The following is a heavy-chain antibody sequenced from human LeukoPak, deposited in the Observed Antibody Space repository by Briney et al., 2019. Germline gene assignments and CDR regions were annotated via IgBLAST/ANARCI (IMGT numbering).Heavy chain of an antibody. Sequence: GGSLRLSCTASGFIFRTYTMNWVRQAPGKGQEWVSYISSSSGNIYYADLMKGRFTISRDNTKNLLYLQMNSLRAEDTAVYYCARDLAGGRFDLWGQGTLVTVSS. CDR2: ISSSSGNI. D-gene: IGHD3-16*01. V-gene: IGHV3-21*06. J-gene: IGHJ5*02. CDR3: ARDLAGGRFDL. CDR1: GFIFRTYT.